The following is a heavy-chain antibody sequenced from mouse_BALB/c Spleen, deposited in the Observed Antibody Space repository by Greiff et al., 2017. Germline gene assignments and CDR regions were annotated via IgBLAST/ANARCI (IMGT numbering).Heavy chain of an antibody. V-gene: IGHV5-4*02. J-gene: IGHJ4*01. CDR2: ISDGGSYT. CDR1: GFTFSDYY. D-gene: IGHD1-1*01. CDR3: ARDRPYYYGYAMDY. Sequence: EVNVVESGGGLVKPGGSLKLSCAASGFTFSDYYMYWVRQTPEKRLEWVATISDGGSYTYYPDSVKGRFTISRDNAKNNLYLQMSSLKSEDTAMYYCARDRPYYYGYAMDYWGQGTSVTVSS.